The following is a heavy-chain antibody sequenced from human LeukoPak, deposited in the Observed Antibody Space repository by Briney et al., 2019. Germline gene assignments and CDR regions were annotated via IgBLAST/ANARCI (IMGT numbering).Heavy chain of an antibody. D-gene: IGHD2-15*01. CDR2: ISAYNGNT. V-gene: IGHV1-18*01. Sequence: ASVKVSCKASGYTFTSYAMHWVRQAPGQRLEWMGWISAYNGNTNYAQKLQGRVTMTTDTSTSTAYMELRSLRSDDTAVYYCARTYSGENWFDPWGQGTLVTVSS. CDR1: GYTFTSYA. CDR3: ARTYSGENWFDP. J-gene: IGHJ5*02.